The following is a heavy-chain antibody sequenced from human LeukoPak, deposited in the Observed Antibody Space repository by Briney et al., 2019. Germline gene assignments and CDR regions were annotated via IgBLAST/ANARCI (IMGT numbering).Heavy chain of an antibody. CDR1: GFTFSSYS. CDR2: ISSSSSYI. J-gene: IGHJ4*02. V-gene: IGHV3-21*01. CDR3: ARELRGTYYYESSGSDY. D-gene: IGHD3-22*01. Sequence: TGGSLRLSCAASGFTFSSYSMNWVRQAPGKGLEWVSSISSSSSYIYYADSVKGRFTISRDNAKNSLYLQMNSLRAEDTAVYYCARELRGTYYYESSGSDYWGQGTLVTVSS.